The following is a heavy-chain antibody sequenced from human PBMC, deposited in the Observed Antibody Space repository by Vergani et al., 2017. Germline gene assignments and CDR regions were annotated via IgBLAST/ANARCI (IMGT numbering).Heavy chain of an antibody. Sequence: EVQLVQSGAEVKKPGESLKISCQGSGYSITNYWIAWVRQRPGKGLEWMGIIYAGDSDVRYSPSFQGQVTMSVDKSLSTAYLQWSSLKASDTATYYCAKTRDFSSLYSSYHWFDPWGQGTQVTVSS. V-gene: IGHV5-51*03. CDR2: IYAGDSDV. CDR1: GYSITNYW. CDR3: AKTRDFSSLYSSYHWFDP. D-gene: IGHD3-3*01. J-gene: IGHJ5*02.